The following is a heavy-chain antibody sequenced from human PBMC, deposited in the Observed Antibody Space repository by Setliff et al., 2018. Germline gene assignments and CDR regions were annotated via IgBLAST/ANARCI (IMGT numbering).Heavy chain of an antibody. CDR2: IIPIFGTA. Sequence: SVKVSCQASGGTFSSYAISWVRQAPGQGLEWMGGIIPIFGTANYAQKFQGRVTITADESTSTAYMELRSLRSEDTAVYYCARVLEPNYDISTGYYSYYYYGMDVWGQGTTVTVS. D-gene: IGHD3-9*01. V-gene: IGHV1-69*01. CDR3: ARVLEPNYDISTGYYSYYYYGMDV. CDR1: GGTFSSYA. J-gene: IGHJ6*01.